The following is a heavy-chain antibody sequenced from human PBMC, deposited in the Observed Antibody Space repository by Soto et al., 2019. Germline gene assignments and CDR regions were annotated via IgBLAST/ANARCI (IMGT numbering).Heavy chain of an antibody. CDR1: GGSISSGDYY. CDR3: ARGRAYYDFWSYFDY. Sequence: PSETLSLTCTVSGGSISSGDYYWSWIRQPPGKGLEWIGYIYYSGSTHYNPSLKSRVTISVDTSKNQFSLKLSSVTAADTAVYYCARGRAYYDFWSYFDYWGQGTLVTVSS. J-gene: IGHJ4*02. D-gene: IGHD3-3*01. CDR2: IYYSGST. V-gene: IGHV4-30-4*08.